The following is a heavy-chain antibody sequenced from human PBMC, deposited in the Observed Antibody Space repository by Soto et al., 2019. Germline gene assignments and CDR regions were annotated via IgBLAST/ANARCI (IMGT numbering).Heavy chain of an antibody. D-gene: IGHD3-3*01. CDR2: ISGSGGST. Sequence: EVQLLESGGGLVQPGGSLRLSCAASGFTFSSYAMSWVRQAPGKGLEWVSAISGSGGSTYYADSVKGRFTISRDNSKNTLYLQMNSLRAEDKSVYYCAKDPGAYYDFWSGRRRNWFDPWGQGTLVTVSS. V-gene: IGHV3-23*01. CDR1: GFTFSSYA. CDR3: AKDPGAYYDFWSGRRRNWFDP. J-gene: IGHJ5*02.